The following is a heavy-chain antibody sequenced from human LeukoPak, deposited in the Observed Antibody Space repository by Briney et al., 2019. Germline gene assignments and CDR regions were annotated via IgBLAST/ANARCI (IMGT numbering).Heavy chain of an antibody. CDR2: IIPIFGTA. J-gene: IGHJ4*02. Sequence: SVKVSCKASGGTFISYGISWVRQAPGQGNEWMGGIIPIFGTANYPQTFQGRVTITTDESTSTAYMELSSLRSEDTAVYYCARAPKNYYDSSGSLDYWGQGTLVTVSS. D-gene: IGHD3-22*01. CDR1: GGTFISYG. CDR3: ARAPKNYYDSSGSLDY. V-gene: IGHV1-69*05.